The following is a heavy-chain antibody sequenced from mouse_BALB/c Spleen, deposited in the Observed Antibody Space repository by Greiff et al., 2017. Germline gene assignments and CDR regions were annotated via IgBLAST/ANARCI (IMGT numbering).Heavy chain of an antibody. CDR2: IYPGNVNT. J-gene: IGHJ2*01. V-gene: IGHV1S56*01. Sequence: QVQLQQSGAELVKPGASVKLSCTASGFNIKDTYIHWVKQRPGQGLEWIGWIYPGNVNTKYNEKFKGKATLTADKSSSTAYMQLSSLTSEDSAVYFCARGGNYNYWGQGTTLTVSS. CDR1: GFNIKDTY. CDR3: ARGGNYNY. D-gene: IGHD2-1*01.